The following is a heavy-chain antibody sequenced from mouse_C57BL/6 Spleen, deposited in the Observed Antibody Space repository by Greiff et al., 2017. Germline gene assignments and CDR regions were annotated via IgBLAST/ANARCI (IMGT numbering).Heavy chain of an antibody. Sequence: VKLQQPGAELVKPGASVKLSCKASGYTFTSSWMHWVKQRPGRGLEWIGRLDPNSGGTKYNEKFKSKATLTVDKPSSTAYMQLSSLTSEDSAVYEGARAEWLRDWYGDVWGTGTTVTVSS. J-gene: IGHJ1*03. CDR2: LDPNSGGT. CDR1: GYTFTSSW. CDR3: ARAEWLRDWYGDV. D-gene: IGHD2-2*01. V-gene: IGHV1-72*01.